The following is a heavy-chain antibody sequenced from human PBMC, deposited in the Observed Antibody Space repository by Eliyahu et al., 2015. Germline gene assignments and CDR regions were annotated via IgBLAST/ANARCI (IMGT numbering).Heavy chain of an antibody. D-gene: IGHD4-11*01. CDR1: GFTFSTYN. V-gene: IGHV3-21*01. J-gene: IGHJ3*02. CDR2: ISSGSGYI. CDR3: ARETTGDAFDI. Sequence: EVQLVESGGGLVKPGGSLRLSCAXSGFTFSTYNMNWVRQAPGKGLEWVSSISSGSGYICYADSVKGRFTISRDNAKNSLYLQMNSLRAEDTAVYYCARETTGDAFDIWGQGTMVTVSS.